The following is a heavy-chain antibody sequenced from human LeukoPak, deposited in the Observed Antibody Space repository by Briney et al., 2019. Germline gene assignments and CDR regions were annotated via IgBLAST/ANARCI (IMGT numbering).Heavy chain of an antibody. D-gene: IGHD3-22*01. Sequence: ASVKVSCKASGYTFTTYNINWVRQAPGQGPEWMRWISGYNGNTNYAQKLQGRVTMTTDTSTSTAYMELRSLKSDDTAVYYCASLKNYYDSSGYLVTDAFDIWGQGTMVTVSS. CDR3: ASLKNYYDSSGYLVTDAFDI. CDR1: GYTFTTYN. J-gene: IGHJ3*02. V-gene: IGHV1-18*01. CDR2: ISGYNGNT.